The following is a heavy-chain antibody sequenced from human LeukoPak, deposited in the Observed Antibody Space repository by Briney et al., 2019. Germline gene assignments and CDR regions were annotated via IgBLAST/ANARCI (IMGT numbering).Heavy chain of an antibody. Sequence: PSETLSLTCTVSGDSISSYYWTWIRQPPGKGLEWIGYIYNSGSTSDNPSLKSRVTISVDTSKNQFSLRLSSVTAADTAVYYCARHRWYSSSYYFDYWGQGTLVTVSS. V-gene: IGHV4-59*08. CDR1: GDSISSYY. J-gene: IGHJ4*02. CDR2: IYNSGST. CDR3: ARHRWYSSSYYFDY. D-gene: IGHD6-13*01.